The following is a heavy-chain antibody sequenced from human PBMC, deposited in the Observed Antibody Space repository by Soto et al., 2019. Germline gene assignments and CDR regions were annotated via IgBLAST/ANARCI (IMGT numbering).Heavy chain of an antibody. CDR1: GYTFTNNA. J-gene: IGHJ3*02. CDR3: ARGYDFVWGSYRSDAFDI. D-gene: IGHD3-16*02. Sequence: VQLVQSGAEVKKPGASVKVSCKASGYTFTNNAIHWVRQAPGQRLEWLGWLNAGNSNREYSQKFQGRIIMTKDTSASTAYMERSSLLSEDTAVYYCARGYDFVWGSYRSDAFDIWGQGTMVTVSS. CDR2: LNAGNSNR. V-gene: IGHV1-3*01.